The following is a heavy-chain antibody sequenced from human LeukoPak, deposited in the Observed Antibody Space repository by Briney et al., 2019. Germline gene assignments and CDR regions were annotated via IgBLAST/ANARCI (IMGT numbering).Heavy chain of an antibody. CDR2: INPSGGST. Sequence: ASVKVSCTASGYTFTNYYMHWVRQAPGQGLEWMGIINPSGGSTIYAQKFQGRVTMTRDTSTSTVYMELSSLRSEDTAVYYCARGTGLKAFDIWGQGTMVTVSS. CDR1: GYTFTNYY. J-gene: IGHJ3*02. CDR3: ARGTGLKAFDI. D-gene: IGHD3-10*01. V-gene: IGHV1-46*01.